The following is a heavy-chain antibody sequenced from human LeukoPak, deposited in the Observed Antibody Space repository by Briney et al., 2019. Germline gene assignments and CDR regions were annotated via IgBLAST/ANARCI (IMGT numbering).Heavy chain of an antibody. Sequence: PSGTLSLTCTVSDEVITSKNWWSWVRQSPGKGLEWIGEIFHSGTTRYKASLERRVTMLLDKSKNQFSLRLNSVTAADTAVYFCARLRLSGGSFSVGWFDPWGQGIQVTVSS. V-gene: IGHV4-4*02. D-gene: IGHD1-26*01. CDR3: ARLRLSGGSFSVGWFDP. CDR1: DEVITSKNW. J-gene: IGHJ5*02. CDR2: IFHSGTT.